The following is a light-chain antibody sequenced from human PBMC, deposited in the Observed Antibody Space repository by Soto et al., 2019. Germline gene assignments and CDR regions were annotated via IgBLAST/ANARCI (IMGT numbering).Light chain of an antibody. CDR2: GAS. J-gene: IGKJ1*01. Sequence: EIVLTQSPGTLSLSPGERATLSCRASQSVSSSYLAWYQQKPGQAPRLLIYGASSRATGIPDRFSGSGSGTDFTLTISGLEPEDFAGYYCQQYGSSAWTFGQGTKVEIK. CDR3: QQYGSSAWT. V-gene: IGKV3-20*01. CDR1: QSVSSSY.